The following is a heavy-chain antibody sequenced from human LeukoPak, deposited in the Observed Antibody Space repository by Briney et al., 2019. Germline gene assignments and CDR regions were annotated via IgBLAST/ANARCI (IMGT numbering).Heavy chain of an antibody. CDR1: GYNLSNYW. J-gene: IGHJ5*02. V-gene: IGHV5-51*01. CDR2: IFPDDSDT. CDR3: ARHEDPISSWYES. D-gene: IGHD6-13*01. Sequence: GESLKISCKGSGYNLSNYWIGWVRHLPGRGLEWMGTIFPDDSDTRYSPSFRGQVTMSADRSINTAYLHWRSLKASDTAMYYCARHEDPISSWYESWGQGTLVTVSS.